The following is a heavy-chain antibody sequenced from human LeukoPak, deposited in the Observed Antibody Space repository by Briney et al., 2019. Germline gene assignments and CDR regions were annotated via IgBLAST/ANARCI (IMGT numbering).Heavy chain of an antibody. CDR1: GGTFENYA. V-gene: IGHV1-69*04. CDR2: IIPIFGIT. Sequence: SVKVSCEASGGTFENYAINWIRQAPGQGLEWMGRIIPIFGITDYAQKFQGRVTFTADTATSTAYIELTSLRSDDTAVYFCARVVRGFDPWGQGTLVTVSS. D-gene: IGHD4-23*01. CDR3: ARVVRGFDP. J-gene: IGHJ5*02.